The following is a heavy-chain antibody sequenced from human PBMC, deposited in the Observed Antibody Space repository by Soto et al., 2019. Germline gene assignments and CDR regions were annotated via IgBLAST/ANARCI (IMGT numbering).Heavy chain of an antibody. CDR3: ARFWSPSLLLGELAPYYFDY. CDR2: IYHTGIT. J-gene: IGHJ4*02. D-gene: IGHD3-16*01. CDR1: GGSISSDNW. V-gene: IGHV4-4*02. Sequence: QVQLQESGPGLVRPSGTLSLTCAVSGGSISSDNWWGWVRQPPGKGLEWIGEIYHTGITNYNPSLKSRVIMSVDKSKNQFSLRLTSVTAADTAVFYCARFWSPSLLLGELAPYYFDYWGQGILVTVSS.